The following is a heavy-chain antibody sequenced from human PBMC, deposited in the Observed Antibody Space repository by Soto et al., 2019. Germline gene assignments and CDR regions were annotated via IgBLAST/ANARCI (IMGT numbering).Heavy chain of an antibody. D-gene: IGHD5-12*01. CDR2: IYHSGNT. CDR3: ASRFVDSATGYFDR. J-gene: IGHJ4*02. V-gene: IGHV4-30-2*01. Sequence: WTWIRQPPGKALEWIGYIYHSGNTYYNPSLRSRVTLSVDRSKNQFSLNMKSMTAADTAVYYCASRFVDSATGYFDRWGQGTLVTVSS.